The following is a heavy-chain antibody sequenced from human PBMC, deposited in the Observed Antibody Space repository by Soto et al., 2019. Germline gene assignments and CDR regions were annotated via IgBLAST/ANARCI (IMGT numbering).Heavy chain of an antibody. J-gene: IGHJ5*02. CDR1: GGTFSSYA. Sequence: QVQLVQSGAEVKKPGCSVKVSCKASGGTFSSYAISWVRQAPGQGLEWMGGINSIFGTANYAQKFQGRVTITDDESTSTDYMELSSLSYEDTAVYYAAKDLAREVSIFSNWFDPWGQGTLVTVSS. CDR3: AKDLAREVSIFSNWFDP. D-gene: IGHD1-26*01. V-gene: IGHV1-69*01. CDR2: INSIFGTA.